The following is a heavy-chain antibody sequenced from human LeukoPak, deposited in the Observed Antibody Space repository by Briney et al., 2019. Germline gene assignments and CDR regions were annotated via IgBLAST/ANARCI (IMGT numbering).Heavy chain of an antibody. CDR1: GFSFSDHY. CDR3: ARLIRPYFDY. CDR2: TRKKANSYTT. J-gene: IGHJ4*02. Sequence: GGSLRLSCAASGFSFSDHYMDWVRQAPGKGLEWVGRTRKKANSYTTEYAASVKGRFTISRDDSKNSLYLQMNSLRAEDTAVYYCARLIRPYFDYWGQGTLVTVSS. V-gene: IGHV3-72*01.